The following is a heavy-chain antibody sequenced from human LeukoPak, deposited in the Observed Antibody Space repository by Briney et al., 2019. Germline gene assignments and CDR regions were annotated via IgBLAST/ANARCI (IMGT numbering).Heavy chain of an antibody. CDR3: AKRVGATSVGDY. CDR1: GFTFSTYW. CDR2: MRRDGNEI. V-gene: IGHV3-7*03. D-gene: IGHD1-26*01. Sequence: PGGSLRLSCSASGFTFSTYWMSWVRQAPGKGLEWVANMRRDGNEIYYLDSVKGRFTISRDNSQSTLYLQMNSLRAEDTAVYYCAKRVGATSVGDYWGQGTLVTVSS. J-gene: IGHJ4*02.